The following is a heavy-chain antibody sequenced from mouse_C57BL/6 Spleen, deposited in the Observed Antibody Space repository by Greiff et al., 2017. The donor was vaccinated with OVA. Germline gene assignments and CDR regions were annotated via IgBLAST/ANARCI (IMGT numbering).Heavy chain of an antibody. J-gene: IGHJ2*01. CDR1: GYAFSSSW. CDR3: ARDDYHALYDLAY. Sequence: QVQLQQSGPELVKPGASVKISCKASGYAFSSSWMNWVKQRPGKGLEWIGRIYPGDGDTNYNGKFKGKATLTADKSSSTAYMQLSSLTSEDSAVYFLARDDYHALYDLAYWGQGTTLTVSS. CDR2: IYPGDGDT. D-gene: IGHD1-1*01. V-gene: IGHV1-82*01.